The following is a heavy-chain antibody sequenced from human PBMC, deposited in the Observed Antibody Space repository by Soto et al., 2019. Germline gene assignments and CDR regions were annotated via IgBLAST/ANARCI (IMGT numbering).Heavy chain of an antibody. CDR1: GYTFTSYY. V-gene: IGHV1-46*01. CDR2: INPSGGST. Sequence: ASVTVSCQASGYTFTSYYMHWVRQAPGQGLEWMGIINPSGGSTSYAQKFQGRVTMTRDTSTSTVYMELSSLRSEDTAVYYCARDLATGGMDVWGQGTTVTVSS. J-gene: IGHJ6*02. CDR3: ARDLATGGMDV.